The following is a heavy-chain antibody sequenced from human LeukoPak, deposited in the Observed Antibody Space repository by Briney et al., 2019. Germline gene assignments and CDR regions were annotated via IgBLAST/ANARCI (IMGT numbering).Heavy chain of an antibody. CDR2: IYYSGST. D-gene: IGHD5-12*01. CDR1: GGSISSGGYY. Sequence: PSQTLSLTCTVSGGSISSGGYYWSWIRQHPGKGLEWIGYIYYSGSTYYNPSLKSRVTISVDTSKNQFSLKLSSVTAADTAVYCCARGDIKSAFDYWGQGTLVTVSS. V-gene: IGHV4-31*03. CDR3: ARGDIKSAFDY. J-gene: IGHJ4*02.